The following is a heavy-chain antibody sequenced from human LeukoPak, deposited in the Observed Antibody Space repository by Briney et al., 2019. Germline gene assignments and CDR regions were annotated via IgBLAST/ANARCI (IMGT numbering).Heavy chain of an antibody. V-gene: IGHV3-23*01. CDR3: AKQLVYCSDGSCYFPY. Sequence: GGSLRLSCAASGFTFSSSAMSWVRQAPGKGLEWVSAISNNGGYTYYADSVQGRFTISRDNSKSTLCLQMNSLRAEDTAVYYCAKQLVYCSDGSCYFPYWGQGTLVTVSS. CDR1: GFTFSSSA. D-gene: IGHD2-15*01. CDR2: ISNNGGYT. J-gene: IGHJ4*02.